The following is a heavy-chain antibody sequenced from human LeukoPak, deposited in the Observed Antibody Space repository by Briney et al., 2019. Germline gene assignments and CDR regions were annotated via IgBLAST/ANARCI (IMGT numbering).Heavy chain of an antibody. J-gene: IGHJ4*02. V-gene: IGHV4-34*01. Sequence: SETLSLTCAVYGGSFSGYYWSWIRQPPGKGLEWIGEINHSGSTNYNPSLKSRVTISVDTSKNQFSLKLSSVTAADTAVYYCARDHNAPVFDYWGQGTLVTVSS. CDR3: ARDHNAPVFDY. CDR2: INHSGST. D-gene: IGHD1-1*01. CDR1: GGSFSGYY.